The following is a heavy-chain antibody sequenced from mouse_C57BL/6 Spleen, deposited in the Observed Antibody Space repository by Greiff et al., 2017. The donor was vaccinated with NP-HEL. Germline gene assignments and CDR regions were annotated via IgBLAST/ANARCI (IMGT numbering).Heavy chain of an antibody. V-gene: IGHV1-81*01. CDR2: IYPRSGNT. J-gene: IGHJ2*01. CDR3: ARGGNSNSDFDY. D-gene: IGHD2-5*01. Sequence: QVQLKESGAELARPGASVKLSCKASGYTFTSYGISWVKQRTGQGLEWIGEIYPRSGNTYYNEKFKGKATLTADKSSSTAYMELRSLTSEDSAVYFCARGGNSNSDFDYWGQGTTLTVSS. CDR1: GYTFTSYG.